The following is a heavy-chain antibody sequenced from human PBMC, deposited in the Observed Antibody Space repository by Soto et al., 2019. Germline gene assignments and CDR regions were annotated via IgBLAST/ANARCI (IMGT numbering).Heavy chain of an antibody. J-gene: IGHJ5*02. D-gene: IGHD6-19*01. CDR3: ARARHSQGYSSGWYGDNWFDP. V-gene: IGHV1-18*04. CDR2: ISAYNGNT. Sequence: QVQLVQSGAEVKKPGASVKVSCKASGYTFTSYGISWVRQAPGQGLEWMGWISAYNGNTNYAQKLQGSVTMTTDTSTSTAYMELRSLRSDDTAVYYCARARHSQGYSSGWYGDNWFDPWGQGTLVTVSS. CDR1: GYTFTSYG.